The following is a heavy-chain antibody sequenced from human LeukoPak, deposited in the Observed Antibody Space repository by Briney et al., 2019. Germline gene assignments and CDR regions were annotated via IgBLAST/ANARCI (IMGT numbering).Heavy chain of an antibody. CDR2: ISGSGETT. J-gene: IGHJ4*02. Sequence: GGSLRLSCAASGFPFTNFAMSWVRQAPGKGLEWVSSISGSGETTYYSDSVKGRFTISRDNSKNTLYLQMNSLRAEDTAVYYCARSDGDERGYFDYWGQGTLVTVSS. CDR1: GFPFTNFA. V-gene: IGHV3-23*01. D-gene: IGHD4-17*01. CDR3: ARSDGDERGYFDY.